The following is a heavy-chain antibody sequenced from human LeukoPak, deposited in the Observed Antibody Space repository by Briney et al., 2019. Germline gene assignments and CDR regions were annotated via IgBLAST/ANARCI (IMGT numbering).Heavy chain of an antibody. CDR3: ATMNLGYCSGGSCYSYYFDY. CDR2: ISSSSSYI. Sequence: GGSLRLSCAASGFTFSSYSMNWVRQAPGKGLEWVSSISSSSSYIYCADSVKGRFTISRDNAKNSLYLQMNSLRAEDTAVYYCATMNLGYCSGGSCYSYYFDYWGQGTLVTVSS. J-gene: IGHJ4*02. D-gene: IGHD2-15*01. V-gene: IGHV3-21*01. CDR1: GFTFSSYS.